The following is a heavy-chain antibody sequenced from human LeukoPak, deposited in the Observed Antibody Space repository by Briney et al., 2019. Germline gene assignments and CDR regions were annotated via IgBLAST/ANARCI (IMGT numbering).Heavy chain of an antibody. Sequence: SVRVSCKASGGTFTSHAISWVRQAPGQGLEWMGRIIPTLGVTTYAQKLQGRVTITADESTSTAYMELSSLRSEDTAVYYCARDRLGYCSSTSCSDYYYYMDVWGKGTTVTVSS. CDR3: ARDRLGYCSSTSCSDYYYYMDV. CDR2: IIPTLGVT. J-gene: IGHJ6*03. CDR1: GGTFTSHA. D-gene: IGHD2-2*01. V-gene: IGHV1-69*04.